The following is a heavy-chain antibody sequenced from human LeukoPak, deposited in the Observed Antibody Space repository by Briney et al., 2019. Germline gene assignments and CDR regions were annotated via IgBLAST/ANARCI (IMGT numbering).Heavy chain of an antibody. Sequence: PGGSLRLSCAASGFTVSSNYMSWVRQAPGKGLEWVSVIYSGGSTYYADSVKGRFTISRDNSKNTLYLQMNSLRAEDTAVYYCARDSGSSWYSLYYYYGMDVWGQGTTVTVSS. CDR3: ARDSGSSWYSLYYYYGMDV. J-gene: IGHJ6*02. CDR2: IYSGGST. CDR1: GFTVSSNY. V-gene: IGHV3-66*01. D-gene: IGHD6-13*01.